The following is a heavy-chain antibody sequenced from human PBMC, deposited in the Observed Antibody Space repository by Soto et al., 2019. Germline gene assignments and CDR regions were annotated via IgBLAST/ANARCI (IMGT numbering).Heavy chain of an antibody. CDR3: ARDPNIVATITAIYYYYGMDV. CDR1: GFPFSSYW. D-gene: IGHD5-12*01. Sequence: PGGSLRLSCAASGFPFSSYWMSWVRQAPGKGLEWVANIKQDGSEKYYVDSVKGRFTISRDNAKNSLYLQMNSLRAEDTAVYYCARDPNIVATITAIYYYYGMDVWGQGTTVTVSS. J-gene: IGHJ6*02. V-gene: IGHV3-7*01. CDR2: IKQDGSEK.